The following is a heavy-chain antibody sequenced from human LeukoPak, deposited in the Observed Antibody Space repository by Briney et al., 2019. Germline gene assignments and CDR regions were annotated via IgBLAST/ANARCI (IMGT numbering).Heavy chain of an antibody. V-gene: IGHV4-38-2*01. CDR2: VYHSGST. Sequence: SSETLSLTCAVSGYSISSDYWGWIRQPPGKGLEWIGNVYHSGSTYKNPSLKSRVSISLDTSNNQFSLKLTSVTAADTAIYYCARLSGAPVRHPIYHFDYWGQGTLVTVSS. J-gene: IGHJ4*02. CDR3: ARLSGAPVRHPIYHFDY. D-gene: IGHD1-26*01. CDR1: GYSISSDY.